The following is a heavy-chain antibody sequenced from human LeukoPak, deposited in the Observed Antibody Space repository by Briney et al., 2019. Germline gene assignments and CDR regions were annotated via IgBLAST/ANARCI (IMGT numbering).Heavy chain of an antibody. Sequence: GGSLRLSCAASGFTFDDYAMHWVRQAPGKGLEWVSGISWNSGSIGYADSVKGRFTISRDNAKNSLYLQMNRLRAEDTALYYCARGRPVAGLDYWGQGTLVTVSS. CDR1: GFTFDDYA. D-gene: IGHD6-19*01. V-gene: IGHV3-9*01. CDR2: ISWNSGSI. CDR3: ARGRPVAGLDY. J-gene: IGHJ4*02.